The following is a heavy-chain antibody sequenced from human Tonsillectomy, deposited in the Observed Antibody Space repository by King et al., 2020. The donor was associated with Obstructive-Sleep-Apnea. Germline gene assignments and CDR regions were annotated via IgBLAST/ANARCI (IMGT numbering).Heavy chain of an antibody. J-gene: IGHJ4*02. Sequence: QMPLQESGPGLVKPSQTLSLTCTVSGGSISSGGYYWNWIRQHPGKGLEWIGDIYYSGSTYYNPSLKSRVTISVDTSKNQFSLKLSSVTAADTAIYYCALGAGDWFYFDYWGQGTLVTVSS. CDR1: GGSISSGGYY. CDR2: IYYSGST. D-gene: IGHD7-27*01. CDR3: ALGAGDWFYFDY. V-gene: IGHV4-31*03.